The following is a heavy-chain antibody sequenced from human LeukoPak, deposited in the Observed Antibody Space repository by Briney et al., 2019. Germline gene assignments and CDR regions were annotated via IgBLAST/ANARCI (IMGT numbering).Heavy chain of an antibody. CDR2: ISYDGSNK. CDR3: AKDWYGSGSYDY. J-gene: IGHJ4*02. D-gene: IGHD3-10*01. Sequence: PGGSLRLSCAASGFTFSSYGMHCVRQAPGKGLEWVAVISYDGSNKYYADSVKGRFTISRDNSKNTLYLQMNSLRAEDTAVYYCAKDWYGSGSYDYWGQGTLVTVSS. CDR1: GFTFSSYG. V-gene: IGHV3-30*18.